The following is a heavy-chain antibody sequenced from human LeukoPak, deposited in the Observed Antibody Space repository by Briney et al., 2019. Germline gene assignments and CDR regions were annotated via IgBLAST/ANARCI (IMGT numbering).Heavy chain of an antibody. Sequence: GESLKISCTGSGYSFTTYWIDWVRQMPGKGLEWMGSIYLGDADTRYSPSFQGQVTISADKSINTAYLQWNSLKASDTAMYYCARRISGVYGGNGLFDLWGQGTLVTVSS. CDR3: ARRISGVYGGNGLFDL. V-gene: IGHV5-51*01. CDR1: GYSFTTYW. J-gene: IGHJ5*02. CDR2: IYLGDADT. D-gene: IGHD4-23*01.